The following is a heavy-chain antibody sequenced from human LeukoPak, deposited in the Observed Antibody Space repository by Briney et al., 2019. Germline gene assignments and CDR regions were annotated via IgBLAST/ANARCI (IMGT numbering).Heavy chain of an antibody. D-gene: IGHD3-22*01. CDR3: AKDQVTIIVVAPMI. Sequence: PGGSLRLSCAASGFTVSSSYMSWVRQAPGKGLEWVSVVYSGGSTYYADSVKGRFTISRDNSKSTLYLQMNSLRAEDTAVYYCAKDQVTIIVVAPMIWGQGTLVTVSS. V-gene: IGHV3-53*01. CDR1: GFTVSSSY. CDR2: VYSGGST. J-gene: IGHJ4*02.